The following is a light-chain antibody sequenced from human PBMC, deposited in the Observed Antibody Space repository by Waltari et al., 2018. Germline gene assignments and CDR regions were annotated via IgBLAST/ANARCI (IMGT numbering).Light chain of an antibody. CDR2: AAS. CDR3: QQSYSTPT. J-gene: IGKJ4*01. Sequence: DIQMTQSPSSLSASVGDRVTITCRASQSIRSYLNWYQQKPVKAPKLLIYAASSLQSGVPSRFSCSGSGTDFTLTISSLQPEDFATYYCQQSYSTPTFGGGTKVEIK. CDR1: QSIRSY. V-gene: IGKV1-39*01.